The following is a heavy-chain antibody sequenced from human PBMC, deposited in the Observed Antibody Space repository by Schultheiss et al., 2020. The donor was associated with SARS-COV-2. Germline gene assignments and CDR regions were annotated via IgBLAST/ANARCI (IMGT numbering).Heavy chain of an antibody. CDR1: GFTFSSYA. CDR2: ISGSGGST. Sequence: GALRLSCAASGFTFSSYAMSWVRQAPGKGLEWVSAISGSGGSTYYADSVKGRFTISRDNSKNTLYLQMNSLRAEDTAVYYCAKSPALGGAYSSYYYYGMDVWGQGTTVTVSS. V-gene: IGHV3-23*01. J-gene: IGHJ6*02. D-gene: IGHD4-11*01. CDR3: AKSPALGGAYSSYYYYGMDV.